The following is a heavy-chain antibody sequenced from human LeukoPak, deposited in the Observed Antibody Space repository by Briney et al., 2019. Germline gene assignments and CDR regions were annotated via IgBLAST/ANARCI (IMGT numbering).Heavy chain of an antibody. V-gene: IGHV5-51*01. D-gene: IGHD3-3*01. CDR3: ARWMAIFGVVIVDIDY. CDR1: GYSFTSYW. Sequence: GESLKISCKGSGYSFTSYWICWVRQMPGKALEWMGIIYPGDSDTRYSPSFQGQVTISADKSISTAYLQWGSLKASDTAMYYCARWMAIFGVVIVDIDYGGQGTLVTVSS. J-gene: IGHJ4*02. CDR2: IYPGDSDT.